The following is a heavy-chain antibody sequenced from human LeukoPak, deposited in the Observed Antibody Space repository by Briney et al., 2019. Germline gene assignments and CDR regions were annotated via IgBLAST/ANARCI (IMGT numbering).Heavy chain of an antibody. CDR3: AGSSGSYGGNWFDP. CDR1: GFTFSSYS. CDR2: ISSSSSYI. J-gene: IGHJ5*02. D-gene: IGHD1-26*01. Sequence: PGGSLRLSCAASGFTFSSYSMNWVRQAPGKGLEWVSSISSSSSYIYYADSVKGRFTISRDNAKNSLYLQMNSLRAEDTAVYYCAGSSGSYGGNWFDPWGQGTLVTVSS. V-gene: IGHV3-21*01.